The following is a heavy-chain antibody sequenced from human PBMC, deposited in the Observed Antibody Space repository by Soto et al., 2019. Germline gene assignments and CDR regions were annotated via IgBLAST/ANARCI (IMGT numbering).Heavy chain of an antibody. D-gene: IGHD2-15*01. Sequence: EVQLVESGGGLVKPGGSLRLSCAASGFTFSNAWMSWVRQAPGKGLEWVGRIKSKTDGRTTDYAAPVKGRFTISRDDSKNTLYLQMNSLKTEDTAVYYCTTELGGSPISNWPLDYWGQGTLVTVSS. CDR2: IKSKTDGRTT. V-gene: IGHV3-15*01. CDR1: GFTFSNAW. CDR3: TTELGGSPISNWPLDY. J-gene: IGHJ4*02.